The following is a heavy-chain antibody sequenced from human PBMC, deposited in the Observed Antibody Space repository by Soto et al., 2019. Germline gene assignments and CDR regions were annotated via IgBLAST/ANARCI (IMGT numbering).Heavy chain of an antibody. J-gene: IGHJ4*02. D-gene: IGHD6-25*01. CDR3: VRKPNRAGSFDS. CDR1: GGTIGDYY. CDR2: IYYTGKT. V-gene: IGHV4-59*01. Sequence: TSETLSLTCTISGGTIGDYYWSWIRQPPGKDLEWIAYIYYTGKTDQNPSLEGRVSISLGTSRNQFSLNLRSVTAADTAVYYCVRKPNRAGSFDSWGPGVSVTVSS.